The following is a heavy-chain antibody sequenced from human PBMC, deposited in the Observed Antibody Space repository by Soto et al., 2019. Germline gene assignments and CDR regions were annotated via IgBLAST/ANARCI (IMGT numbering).Heavy chain of an antibody. CDR2: IYYSGST. J-gene: IGHJ5*02. Sequence: SETLSLTCTVSGGSISSSSYYWGWIRPPPGKGLEWIGSIYYSGSTYYNPPLKSRVTISVDTSKNQFSLKLSSVTPADTAAYYCARHEHYYDSSGYQRYNWFDPWGQRILVTVSS. CDR1: GGSISSSSYY. V-gene: IGHV4-39*01. D-gene: IGHD3-22*01. CDR3: ARHEHYYDSSGYQRYNWFDP.